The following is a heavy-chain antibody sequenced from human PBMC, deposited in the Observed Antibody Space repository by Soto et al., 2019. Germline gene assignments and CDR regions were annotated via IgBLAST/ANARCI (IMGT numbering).Heavy chain of an antibody. V-gene: IGHV5-51*01. Sequence: GESLKISCKGSGYSFTSYWIGWVRQMPGKGLEWMGIIYPGDSDTRYSPSFQGQVTISADKSISTAYLQWSSLKASDTAMYYCPRLGYDFWRGYSLRHFYYGMDVWGQGTTVTVSS. CDR1: GYSFTSYW. D-gene: IGHD3-3*01. CDR2: IYPGDSDT. J-gene: IGHJ6*02. CDR3: PRLGYDFWRGYSLRHFYYGMDV.